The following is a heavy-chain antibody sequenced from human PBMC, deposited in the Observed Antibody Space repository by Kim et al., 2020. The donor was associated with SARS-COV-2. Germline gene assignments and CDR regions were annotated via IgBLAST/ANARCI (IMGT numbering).Heavy chain of an antibody. V-gene: IGHV3-30*02. Sequence: KGRFTISRDKSKNTLYLQMNSLRAEAAAVYYCAKESGCITLIVVVITVIDYWGQGTLVTVSS. CDR3: AKESGCITLIVVVITVIDY. D-gene: IGHD3-22*01. J-gene: IGHJ4*02.